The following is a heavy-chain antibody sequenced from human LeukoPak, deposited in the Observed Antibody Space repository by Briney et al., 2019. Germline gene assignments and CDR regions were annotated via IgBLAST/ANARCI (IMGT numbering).Heavy chain of an antibody. CDR1: GYTFTGYY. CDR3: ARDRGDRKGFDI. J-gene: IGHJ3*02. V-gene: IGHV1-2*02. CDR2: INPNGGGT. D-gene: IGHD3-10*01. Sequence: RASVTVSCKASGYTFTGYYIHCVRQAPGQGLEWMGWINPNGGGTNFAQRFQGRVSMTRDTSISTAYMELSSLRSDDTAMYYCARDRGDRKGFDIWGQGTMVTVSS.